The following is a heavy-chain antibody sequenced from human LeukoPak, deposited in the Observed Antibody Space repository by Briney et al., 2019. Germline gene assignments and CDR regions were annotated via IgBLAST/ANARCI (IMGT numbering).Heavy chain of an antibody. D-gene: IGHD3-10*01. J-gene: IGHJ4*02. CDR1: GFTFSGFA. V-gene: IGHV3-23*01. CDR3: AKDRRAGSYDY. CDR2: ISGDGGDT. Sequence: RGSLRLSCAASGFTFSGFAMSWVRHAPGRGLDWVSGISGDGGDTDYADSVKGRFTISRDNSKNTLYLQMNSLRAVETAVDYCAKDRRAGSYDYWGQGTLVTVSS.